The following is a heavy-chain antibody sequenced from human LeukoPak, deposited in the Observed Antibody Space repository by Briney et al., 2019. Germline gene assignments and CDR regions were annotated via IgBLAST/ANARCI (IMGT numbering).Heavy chain of an antibody. CDR3: ARDRASTVFDY. D-gene: IGHD4/OR15-4a*01. Sequence: GGSLRLSCAASGFTFDDYGMSWVRQAPGKGLEWVSGINWNGGSTDYADSVKGRFTISRDNAKNSLYLQMNSLRAEDTAVYYCARDRASTVFDYWGQGTLVTVSS. CDR1: GFTFDDYG. J-gene: IGHJ4*02. CDR2: INWNGGST. V-gene: IGHV3-20*04.